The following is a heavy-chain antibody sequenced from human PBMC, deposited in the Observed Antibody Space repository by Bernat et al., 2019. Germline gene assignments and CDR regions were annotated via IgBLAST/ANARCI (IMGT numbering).Heavy chain of an antibody. Sequence: EVQLVQSGAEVKKPGESLRISCKGSGYSFTSYWISWVRQMPGKGLEWMGRIDPSDSYTNYSPSFQGHVTISADKSISTAYLQWSSLKASDTAMYYCARLPDDPLRAAASDYYYYGMDVWGQGTTVTVSS. CDR1: GYSFTSYW. J-gene: IGHJ6*02. V-gene: IGHV5-10-1*03. CDR2: IDPSDSYT. D-gene: IGHD6-13*01. CDR3: ARLPDDPLRAAASDYYYYGMDV.